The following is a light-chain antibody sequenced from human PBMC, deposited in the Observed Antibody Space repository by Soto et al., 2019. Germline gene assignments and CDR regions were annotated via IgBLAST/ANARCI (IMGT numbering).Light chain of an antibody. Sequence: DIQMTQSPSSLSASVGDRVTIACRASQSISSYLNWYQQKPGKAPKLLISAASSLQSGVPSRFSGSRSGTDSPSTISILQPKNSPPYYCQQSYSPPPFLGKGPKLEIK. CDR1: QSISSY. CDR2: AAS. CDR3: QQSYSPPPF. V-gene: IGKV1-39*01. J-gene: IGKJ2*01.